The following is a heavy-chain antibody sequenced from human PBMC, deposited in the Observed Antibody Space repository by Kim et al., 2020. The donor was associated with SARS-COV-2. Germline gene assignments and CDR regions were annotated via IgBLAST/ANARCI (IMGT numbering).Heavy chain of an antibody. D-gene: IGHD3-3*01. CDR2: TYYRSKWYN. V-gene: IGHV6-1*01. J-gene: IGHJ4*02. Sequence: SQTLSLTCAISGDSVSSNSAAWNWIRQSPSRGLEWLGRTYYRSKWYNDYAVSVKSRITINPDTSKNQFSLQLNSVTPEDTAVYYCARGYYDFWSGYSMNFDYWVQGTLVTVSS. CDR1: GDSVSSNSAA. CDR3: ARGYYDFWSGYSMNFDY.